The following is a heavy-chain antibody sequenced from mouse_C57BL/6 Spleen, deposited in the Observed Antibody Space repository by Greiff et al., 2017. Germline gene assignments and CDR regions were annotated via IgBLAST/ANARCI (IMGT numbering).Heavy chain of an antibody. Sequence: VQLQQSGPELVKPGASVKISCKASGYSFTGYYMNWVKQSPEKSLEWIGEINPSTGGTTYNQKFKAKATLTVDKSSSTAYMQLKSLTSEDSAVYYCARSHDGYLAWFAYWGQGTLVTVSA. V-gene: IGHV1-42*01. CDR3: ARSHDGYLAWFAY. D-gene: IGHD2-3*01. CDR1: GYSFTGYY. J-gene: IGHJ3*01. CDR2: INPSTGGT.